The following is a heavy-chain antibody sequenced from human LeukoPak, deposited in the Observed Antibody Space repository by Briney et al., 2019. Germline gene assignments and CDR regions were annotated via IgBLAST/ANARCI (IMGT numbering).Heavy chain of an antibody. V-gene: IGHV4-39*01. CDR1: GGSISSSSYY. D-gene: IGHD3-22*01. CDR3: AIKVDYYDSSGYFIAFDY. Sequence: SETLSLTCTVSGGSISSSSYYWGWIRQPPGKGPEWIGSIYYSGSTYYNPSLKSRVTISVDTSKNQFSLKLSSVTAADTAVYYCAIKVDYYDSSGYFIAFDYWGQGTLVTVSS. CDR2: IYYSGST. J-gene: IGHJ4*02.